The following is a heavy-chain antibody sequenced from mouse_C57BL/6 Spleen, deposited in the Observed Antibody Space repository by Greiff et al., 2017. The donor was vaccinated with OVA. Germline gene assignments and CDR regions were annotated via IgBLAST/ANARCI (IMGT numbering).Heavy chain of an antibody. J-gene: IGHJ3*01. CDR3: ARGDGYSWFAY. Sequence: EVHLVAPGGGLVKPGGSLKLSCAASGFTFSDYGMHWVRQAPEKGLEWVAYISSGSSTIYYADTVKGRFTISRDNAKNTLFLQMTSLRSEDTAIYYCARGDGYSWFAYWGQGTLVTVSA. V-gene: IGHV5-17*01. D-gene: IGHD2-3*01. CDR2: ISSGSSTI. CDR1: GFTFSDYG.